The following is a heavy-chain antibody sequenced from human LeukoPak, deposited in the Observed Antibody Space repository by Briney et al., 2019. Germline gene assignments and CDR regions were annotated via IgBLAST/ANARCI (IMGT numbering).Heavy chain of an antibody. V-gene: IGHV4-4*07. J-gene: IGHJ6*04. CDR3: GRGYCSGGSCPEVGKPDV. CDR1: GHSIRNCY. CDR2: IYTNGNT. Sequence: PSETLSLTCTVSGHSIRNCYRSWTRQTARKGLEEIRRIYTNGNTNYNPSLKGRINMSVHTSKNQFSLKLRSVTAADTAVYYCGRGYCSGGSCPEVGKPDVWGKGTTVTVSS. D-gene: IGHD2-15*01.